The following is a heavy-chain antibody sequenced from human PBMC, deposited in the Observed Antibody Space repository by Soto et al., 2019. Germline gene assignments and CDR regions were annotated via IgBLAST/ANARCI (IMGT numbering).Heavy chain of an antibody. CDR2: TYYRSKWYN. Sequence: PSQTLSLNCDISGASVPSKSATWNWIRQSPSRGLDWLGRTYYRSKWYNDYAVSLKSRITINPDTSKNQFSLQLNPVTPEDTAVYYCAGGYSGTIDYWGQGTLVTVSS. J-gene: IGHJ4*02. V-gene: IGHV6-1*01. CDR3: AGGYSGTIDY. CDR1: GASVPSKSAT. D-gene: IGHD5-12*01.